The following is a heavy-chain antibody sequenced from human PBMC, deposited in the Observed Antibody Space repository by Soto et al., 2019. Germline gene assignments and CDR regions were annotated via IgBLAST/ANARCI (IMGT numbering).Heavy chain of an antibody. J-gene: IGHJ4*02. D-gene: IGHD6-13*01. CDR3: SGRSSSWTYYFDY. CDR2: ISGSGGST. CDR1: GFTFSSYA. V-gene: IGHV3-23*01. Sequence: GGSLRLSCAASGFTFSSYAMSWVRQAPGKGLEWVSAISGSGGSTYYADSVKGRFTISRDNSKNTLYLQMNSLRAEDTAVYYCSGRSSSWTYYFDYWGQGTLVTVSS.